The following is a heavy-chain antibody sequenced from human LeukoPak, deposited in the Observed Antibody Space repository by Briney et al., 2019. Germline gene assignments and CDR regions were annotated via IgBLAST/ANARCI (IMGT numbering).Heavy chain of an antibody. J-gene: IGHJ3*02. CDR1: GFTFSTYA. V-gene: IGHV3-23*01. CDR3: AKPGITMIVVVITDAFDI. CDR2: ISGSGGST. Sequence: GGSLRLSCTASGFTFSTYAMSWVRQAPGEGLEWVSGISGSGGSTYYTDSVKGRFTISRDNSKNMLYLQMNSLRAEDTAVYYCAKPGITMIVVVITDAFDIWGQGTMVTVSS. D-gene: IGHD3-22*01.